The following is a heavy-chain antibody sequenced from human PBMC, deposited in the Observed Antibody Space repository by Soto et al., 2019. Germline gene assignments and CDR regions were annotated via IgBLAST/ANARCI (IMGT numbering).Heavy chain of an antibody. CDR2: IYYSGST. CDR1: GGSISSGDYY. J-gene: IGHJ6*02. D-gene: IGHD3-3*01. Sequence: PXETLSVTCTVSGGSISSGDYYWRWIRQPPGKGLEWIGYIYYSGSTYYNPSLKSRVTISVDTSKNQFSLKLSSVTAADTAVYYCARDNILGILYGGMDVWGQGTTVTVSS. V-gene: IGHV4-30-4*01. CDR3: ARDNILGILYGGMDV.